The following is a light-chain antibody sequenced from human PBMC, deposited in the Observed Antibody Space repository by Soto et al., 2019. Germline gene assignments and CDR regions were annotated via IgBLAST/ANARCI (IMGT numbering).Light chain of an antibody. J-gene: IGKJ4*01. CDR2: GAS. CDR3: QQYGSSPLT. V-gene: IGKV3-20*01. Sequence: LTLSPGTLSLSPGERATLSCRASQSVSSSYLAWYQQKPGQAPRLLIYGASSRATGIPDRFSGSGSGTDFTLTISRLEPEDFAVYYCQQYGSSPLTFGGGTKVDIK. CDR1: QSVSSSY.